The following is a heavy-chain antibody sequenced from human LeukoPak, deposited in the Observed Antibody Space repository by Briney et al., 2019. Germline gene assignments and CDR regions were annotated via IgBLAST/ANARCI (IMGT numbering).Heavy chain of an antibody. J-gene: IGHJ4*02. CDR1: GFTFRSYA. CDR3: ASELFRLGFDY. Sequence: RGSLRLSCAASGFTFRSYAMHWVRQAPGKGLEWVAVISYDGNNKYYADSVKGRFTISRDNSKNTLYLQMNSLRVEDTAVYYCASELFRLGFDYWGQGTQVTVSS. D-gene: IGHD3-10*02. CDR2: ISYDGNNK. V-gene: IGHV3-30*04.